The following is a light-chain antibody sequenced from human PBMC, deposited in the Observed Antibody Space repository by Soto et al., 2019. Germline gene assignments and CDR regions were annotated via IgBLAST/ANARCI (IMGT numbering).Light chain of an antibody. Sequence: DIQMTQSPSSLSASVGDRVTITCRASQSISSYLNWYQQKPGEAPKILIYAASTLQSGVPSRFIGRGSGPDFSLTISSLQPEDFATYDCQQTFSAPVTFGQGTRLEIK. CDR2: AAS. CDR1: QSISSY. J-gene: IGKJ2*01. CDR3: QQTFSAPVT. V-gene: IGKV1-39*01.